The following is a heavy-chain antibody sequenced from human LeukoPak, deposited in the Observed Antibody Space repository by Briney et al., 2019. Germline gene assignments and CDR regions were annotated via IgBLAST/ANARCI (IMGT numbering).Heavy chain of an antibody. CDR2: IIPIFGTA. CDR1: GYTFTIHY. J-gene: IGHJ4*02. CDR3: ARDSRIWFGRYYFDY. V-gene: IGHV1-69*13. Sequence: SVKVSCKASGYTFTIHYMHWVRQAPGQGLEWMGGIIPIFGTANYAQKFQGRVTITADESTSTAYMELSSLRSEDTAVYYCARDSRIWFGRYYFDYWGQGTLVTVSS. D-gene: IGHD3-10*01.